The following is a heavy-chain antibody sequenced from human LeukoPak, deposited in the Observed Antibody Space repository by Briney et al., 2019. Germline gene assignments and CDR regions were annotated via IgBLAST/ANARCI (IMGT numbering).Heavy chain of an antibody. CDR1: GGSINDYY. V-gene: IGHV4-59*01. D-gene: IGHD3-3*01. CDR3: AKLRRPFGVVSTPFDY. CDR2: IYYSGGIDYSGNT. Sequence: SETLSLTCTVSGGSINDYYWTWIRQPPGKGLEWIAYIYYSGGIDYSGNTNYNPSLKSRVTISVDTSKNHFSLRLSSVTAADTAVYYCAKLRRPFGVVSTPFDYWGQGTLVTVSS. J-gene: IGHJ4*02.